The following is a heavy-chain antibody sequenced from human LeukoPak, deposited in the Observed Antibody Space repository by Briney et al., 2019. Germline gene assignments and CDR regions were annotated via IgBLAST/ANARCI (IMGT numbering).Heavy chain of an antibody. V-gene: IGHV3-33*06. Sequence: GGSLRLSCAASGFTFSSYGMHWVRQAPGKGLEWVAVIWYDGSNKYYADSVKGRFTISRDNSKNTLYLQMNSLRAEDTAVYYCAKGSGSSGYYYRYYFDYWGQGTLVTVSS. D-gene: IGHD3-22*01. J-gene: IGHJ4*02. CDR2: IWYDGSNK. CDR1: GFTFSSYG. CDR3: AKGSGSSGYYYRYYFDY.